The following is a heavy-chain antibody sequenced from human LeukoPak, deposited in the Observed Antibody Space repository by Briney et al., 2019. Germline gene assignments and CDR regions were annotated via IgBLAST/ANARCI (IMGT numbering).Heavy chain of an antibody. Sequence: PSETLSLTCSVSGGSISNSRYYWGWLRQPPGKGLERIGSIDYSGATNSNPSLKSRLTISVDTSKNQFSLKLGSVTAADAAVYYCPTLNTDGWYFDYWGQGTLVTVSS. CDR3: PTLNTDGWYFDY. J-gene: IGHJ4*02. CDR1: GGSISNSRYY. CDR2: IDYSGAT. D-gene: IGHD5-24*01. V-gene: IGHV4-39*01.